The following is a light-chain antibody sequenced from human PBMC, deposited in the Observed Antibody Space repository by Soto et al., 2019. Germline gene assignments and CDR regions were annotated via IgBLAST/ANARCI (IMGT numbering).Light chain of an antibody. V-gene: IGKV1-9*01. CDR1: QGINRY. CDR3: QQFYSWPLP. J-gene: IGKJ3*01. Sequence: DIQLTQSPPFLSASVGDRVTITCRASQGINRYLAWYQQKAGKAPNLLIYSASTLQSGVPSRFSGGGSGTELTLTISSLQPEDFATYYCQQFYSWPLPFGPGTKVDI. CDR2: SAS.